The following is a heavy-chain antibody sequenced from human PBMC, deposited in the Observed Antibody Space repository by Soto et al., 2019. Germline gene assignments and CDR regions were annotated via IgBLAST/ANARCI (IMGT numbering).Heavy chain of an antibody. V-gene: IGHV4-31*03. CDR3: ARSNPDLWMGPAAAIPDY. D-gene: IGHD2-2*02. Sequence: SETLSLTCTVSGGSISSGGYYWSWIRQHPGKGLEWIGYIYYSGSTYYNPSLKSRVTISVDTSKNQFSLKLSSVTAADTAVYYCARSNPDLWMGPAAAIPDYWGQGTLVTVSS. J-gene: IGHJ4*02. CDR1: GGSISSGGYY. CDR2: IYYSGST.